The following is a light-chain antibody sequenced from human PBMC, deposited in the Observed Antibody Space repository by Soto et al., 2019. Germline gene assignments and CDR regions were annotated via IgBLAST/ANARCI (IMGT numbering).Light chain of an antibody. CDR1: QSVSSSY. Sequence: EIVLTQSPGTLSLSPGERATLSCRASQSVSSSYLAWYQQKPGQSPRPLIYGASTRATGIPDRFSGSGSGTYFTLTISRLESEDFAVYYCQQYGSSPYTFGQGTKLEIK. V-gene: IGKV3-20*01. J-gene: IGKJ2*01. CDR3: QQYGSSPYT. CDR2: GAS.